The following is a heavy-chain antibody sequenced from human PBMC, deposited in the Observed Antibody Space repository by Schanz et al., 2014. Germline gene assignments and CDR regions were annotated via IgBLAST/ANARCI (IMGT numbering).Heavy chain of an antibody. D-gene: IGHD3-10*01. CDR2: ISSNGGST. CDR3: ATDSSDAVSGSFLVYSYYGMDV. CDR1: GFTFSSYA. V-gene: IGHV3-64*01. Sequence: VQLVESGGGLVQPGGSLRLSCAASGFTFSSYAMHWVRQAPGKGLEYVSAISSNGGSTYYANSVKGRFTISRDNSKNTLYLQMGSLRAEDMAVYYCATDSSDAVSGSFLVYSYYGMDVWGQGTTVTVSS. J-gene: IGHJ6*02.